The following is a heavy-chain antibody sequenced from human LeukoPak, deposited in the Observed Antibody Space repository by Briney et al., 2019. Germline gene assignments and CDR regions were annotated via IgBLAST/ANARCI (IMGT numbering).Heavy chain of an antibody. D-gene: IGHD3-22*01. V-gene: IGHV1-18*01. Sequence: ASVKVSCKASGYTFTSYGISWVRQAPGQGLEWMGWISAYNGNTNYAQKLQGRVTMTTDTSTSTAYTELRSLRSDDTAVYYCARASPYYDSSGYYSFFDDYWGQGTLVTVSS. CDR2: ISAYNGNT. J-gene: IGHJ4*02. CDR3: ARASPYYDSSGYYSFFDDY. CDR1: GYTFTSYG.